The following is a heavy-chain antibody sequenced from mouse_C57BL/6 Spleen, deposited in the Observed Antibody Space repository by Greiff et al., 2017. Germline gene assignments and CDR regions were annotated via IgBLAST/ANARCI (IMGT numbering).Heavy chain of an antibody. CDR3: AGGESYDGYFLFAY. Sequence: VKLMESGPELVKPGASVKISCKASGYAFSSSWMNWVKQRPGKGLEWIGRIYPGDGDTNYNGKFKGKATLTADKSSSTAYMLLSSLTSEDAAVYFCAGGESYDGYFLFAYWGQGTLVTVSA. D-gene: IGHD2-3*01. CDR2: IYPGDGDT. J-gene: IGHJ3*01. V-gene: IGHV1-82*01. CDR1: GYAFSSSW.